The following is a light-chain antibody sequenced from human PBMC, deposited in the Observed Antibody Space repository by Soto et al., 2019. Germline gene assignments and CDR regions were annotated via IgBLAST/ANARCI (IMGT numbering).Light chain of an antibody. CDR2: GAS. CDR3: QQYGSSPPWT. V-gene: IGKV3-20*01. Sequence: EIVLTQSPGTLSLSPGERATLSCRASQSVSSSYLGWYQQKPGQAPRLLIYGASSRATGIPDRFSGSGSGTDFTLTISRLEPEDLAVYYGQQYGSSPPWTFGQWTKVDIK. CDR1: QSVSSSY. J-gene: IGKJ1*01.